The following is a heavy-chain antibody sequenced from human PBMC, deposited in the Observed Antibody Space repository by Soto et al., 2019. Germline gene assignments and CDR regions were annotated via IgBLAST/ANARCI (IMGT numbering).Heavy chain of an antibody. Sequence: GGSLRLSCAASGFTFSSYSMNWVRQAPGKGLEWVSSISSSSSYIYYADSVKGRFTISRDNAKNSLYLQMNSLRAEDTAVYYCARDFGSSRDSTGTYYYGMDVWGQGTTVTVS. D-gene: IGHD6-13*01. CDR1: GFTFSSYS. V-gene: IGHV3-21*01. CDR3: ARDFGSSRDSTGTYYYGMDV. CDR2: ISSSSSYI. J-gene: IGHJ6*02.